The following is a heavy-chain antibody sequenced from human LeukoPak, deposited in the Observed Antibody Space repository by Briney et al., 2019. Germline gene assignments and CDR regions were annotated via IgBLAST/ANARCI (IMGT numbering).Heavy chain of an antibody. CDR2: INPLGGNT. V-gene: IGHV1-46*01. Sequence: ASVKVSCKASGYTFTSYYMHWVRQASGQGLEWMGIINPLGGNTNYAQKFQGRVTMTRDMSASTVYMELNSLRSDDTAIYYCARERSHNERDRGWFDPWGQGTLVTVSS. D-gene: IGHD1-1*01. CDR1: GYTFTSYY. CDR3: ARERSHNERDRGWFDP. J-gene: IGHJ5*02.